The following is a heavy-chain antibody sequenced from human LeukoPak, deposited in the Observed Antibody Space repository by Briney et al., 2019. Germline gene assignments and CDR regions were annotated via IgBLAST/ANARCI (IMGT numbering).Heavy chain of an antibody. V-gene: IGHV4-59*01. CDR3: ARALAVRTWGFDY. CDR2: IHYSGST. CDR1: GGSISSYY. D-gene: IGHD4-17*01. Sequence: NPSETLSLTCTVSGGSISSYYWSWIRQPPGKGLEWTGNIHYSGSTNYNPSLKSRVTISVDTSKNQFSLKLSSVTAADTAVYYCARALAVRTWGFDYWGRGTLVTVSS. J-gene: IGHJ4*02.